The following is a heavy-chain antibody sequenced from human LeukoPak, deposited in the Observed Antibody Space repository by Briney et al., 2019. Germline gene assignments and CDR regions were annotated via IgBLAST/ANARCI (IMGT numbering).Heavy chain of an antibody. Sequence: SETLSLTCTVSGGSISSYYWSWIRQPAGKGLEWIGRIYTSGSTNYNPSLKSRVTMSVDTSKNQFSLKLSSVIAADTAVYYCARAGDGYNYIFDEYYFDYWGQGTLVTVSS. CDR1: GGSISSYY. CDR2: IYTSGST. V-gene: IGHV4-4*07. J-gene: IGHJ4*02. D-gene: IGHD5-24*01. CDR3: ARAGDGYNYIFDEYYFDY.